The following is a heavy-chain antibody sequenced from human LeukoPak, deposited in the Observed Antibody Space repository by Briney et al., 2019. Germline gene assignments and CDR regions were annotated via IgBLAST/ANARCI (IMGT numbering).Heavy chain of an antibody. Sequence: GRSLRLSCAASGFTFSSYAMHWVRQAPGKGLEWVAVISYDGSNKYYADSVKGRFTISRDNSKNTLYLQMNSLRAEDTAVYYCARVDGRGYSYGYDYWGQGTLVTVSS. D-gene: IGHD5-18*01. V-gene: IGHV3-30-3*01. CDR1: GFTFSSYA. J-gene: IGHJ4*02. CDR2: ISYDGSNK. CDR3: ARVDGRGYSYGYDY.